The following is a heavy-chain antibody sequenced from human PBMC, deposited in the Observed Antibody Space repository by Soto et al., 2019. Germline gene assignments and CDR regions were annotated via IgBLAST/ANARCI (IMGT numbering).Heavy chain of an antibody. J-gene: IGHJ6*02. CDR3: ARNSYGYLSYYYYGMDV. D-gene: IGHD5-18*01. Sequence: ASVNVSCKASGGTFSSYAISWVRQAPGQGLEWMGGIIPIFGTANYAQKFQGRVTITADESTSTAYMELSSLRSEDTAVYYCARNSYGYLSYYYYGMDVWGQGTTVTVSS. CDR1: GGTFSSYA. V-gene: IGHV1-69*13. CDR2: IIPIFGTA.